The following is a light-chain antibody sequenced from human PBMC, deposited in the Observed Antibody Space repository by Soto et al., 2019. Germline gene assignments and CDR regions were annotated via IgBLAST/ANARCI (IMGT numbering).Light chain of an antibody. J-gene: IGLJ3*02. CDR3: TSYTTSDTWV. CDR2: DVS. CDR1: GSDVGRYNF. V-gene: IGLV2-14*03. Sequence: QSALTQPASVSGSPGQSIAISCTGTGSDVGRYNFVSWYQQHPGRAPKLIIYDVSNRPSGISNRFSGSKSGNTASLTIAGLQAEDEADYYCTSYTTSDTWVFGGGTKLTVL.